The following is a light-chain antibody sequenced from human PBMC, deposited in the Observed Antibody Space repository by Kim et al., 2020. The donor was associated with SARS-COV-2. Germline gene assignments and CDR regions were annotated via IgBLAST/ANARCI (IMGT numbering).Light chain of an antibody. Sequence: ESVLTQSPGTLSLSPGERATLSCRASQSVRGSYLAWSQQKPGQAPRLLIYGVSTRATGIPDRFSGSGSGTDFTLTISRLEPEDFAVYYCQQYGDSPRTFGQGTKVDIK. V-gene: IGKV3-20*01. CDR1: QSVRGSY. CDR2: GVS. CDR3: QQYGDSPRT. J-gene: IGKJ1*01.